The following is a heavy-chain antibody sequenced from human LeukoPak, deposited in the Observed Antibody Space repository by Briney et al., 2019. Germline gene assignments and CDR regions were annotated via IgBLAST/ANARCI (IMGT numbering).Heavy chain of an antibody. Sequence: PGGSLRLSCAASGFIFSSYGMYWVRQAPGKGLEWVTNIWSDGSNKYYADSVKGRFSVSRDNSQNMVYLQMNSLRAEDTALYYCAKDLFQCHPYYDSWSGYCSYGMDVWGRGTTVTVSS. V-gene: IGHV3-30*02. D-gene: IGHD3-3*01. CDR1: GFIFSSYG. CDR3: AKDLFQCHPYYDSWSGYCSYGMDV. CDR2: IWSDGSNK. J-gene: IGHJ6*02.